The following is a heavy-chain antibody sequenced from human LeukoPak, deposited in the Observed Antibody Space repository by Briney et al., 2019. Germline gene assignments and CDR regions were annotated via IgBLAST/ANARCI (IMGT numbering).Heavy chain of an antibody. CDR3: ARERVGATIPFGY. V-gene: IGHV3-48*03. J-gene: IGHJ4*02. CDR2: ISSSDSTT. Sequence: GGSLRLSCAASGFTFSSYEMNWVRQAPGKGLEGVSYISSSDSTTYYADSVKGRFTISRDNAKNSLYLQMNSLRAEDTALYYCARERVGATIPFGYWGQGTLVTVSS. CDR1: GFTFSSYE. D-gene: IGHD1-26*01.